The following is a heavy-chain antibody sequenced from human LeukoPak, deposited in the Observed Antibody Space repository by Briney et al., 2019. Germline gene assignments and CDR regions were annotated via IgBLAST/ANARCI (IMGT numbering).Heavy chain of an antibody. CDR1: RFTFVDYG. D-gene: IGHD1-1*01. J-gene: IGHJ6*03. V-gene: IGHV3-20*04. CDR3: ARARGNSPTYYSHYMDV. Sequence: SGGSLRLSCAASRFTFVDYGMSWVRQAPGKGLEWVSGIDWNGGSTGYADSVKGRFTISRDNAKNSLYLQMNSLRAEDTALYYCARARGNSPTYYSHYMDVWGKGTTVTVSS. CDR2: IDWNGGST.